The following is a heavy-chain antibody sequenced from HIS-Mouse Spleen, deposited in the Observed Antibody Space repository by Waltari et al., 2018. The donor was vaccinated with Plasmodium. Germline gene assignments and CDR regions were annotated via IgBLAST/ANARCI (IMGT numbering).Heavy chain of an antibody. Sequence: EVQLVESGGGLVQPGGSLRLSCSAAGFTFSCHWMSWVSQAPGKGLEWVANIKQEGSEKYYVDSVKGRFTISRDNAKNSLYLQMNSLRAEDTAVYYCARARAPDYWGQGTLVTVSS. CDR1: GFTFSCHW. CDR2: IKQEGSEK. D-gene: IGHD3-10*01. V-gene: IGHV3-7*04. J-gene: IGHJ4*02. CDR3: ARARAPDY.